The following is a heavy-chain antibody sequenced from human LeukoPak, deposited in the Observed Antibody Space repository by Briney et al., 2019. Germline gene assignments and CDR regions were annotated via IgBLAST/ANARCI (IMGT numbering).Heavy chain of an antibody. J-gene: IGHJ3*02. D-gene: IGHD4-11*01. CDR3: ARLMTTEIHDAFDI. Sequence: SETLSLTCTVSGDSISRYYWSWIRQPPGKGLEWIAYTSDSGNMNKNPALESRVSISGDTSKNQLSLILSSVTAADTALYYCARLMTTEIHDAFDIWGQGTMVIVSS. V-gene: IGHV4-59*01. CDR2: TSDSGNM. CDR1: GDSISRYY.